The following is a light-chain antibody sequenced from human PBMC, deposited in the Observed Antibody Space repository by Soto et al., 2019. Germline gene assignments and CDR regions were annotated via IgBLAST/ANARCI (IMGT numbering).Light chain of an antibody. Sequence: QSALTQPASVSGSPGQSITVSCTGTSSDVGAYNLVSWYQQHPGKAPRLIIYEGTKRPSGISHRFSGSKSDNTASLTISGLRSEDEADYYCASWDDSLSGYVFGTGTKVTVL. CDR3: ASWDDSLSGYV. CDR2: EGT. CDR1: SSDVGAYNL. V-gene: IGLV2-23*01. J-gene: IGLJ1*01.